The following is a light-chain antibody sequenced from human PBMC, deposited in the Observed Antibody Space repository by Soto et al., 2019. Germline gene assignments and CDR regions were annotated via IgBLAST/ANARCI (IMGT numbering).Light chain of an antibody. Sequence: IVSTQSPGTLSFSPWERATLSCRASQSVSSSYLAWYQQKPGQAPRLLIYGASSRATGIPDRFSGSGSGTDFTLTISSLEPEDFAVYYCQQRTDRPPWTFGQGTKVDIK. CDR2: GAS. V-gene: IGKV3D-20*02. J-gene: IGKJ1*01. CDR1: QSVSSSY. CDR3: QQRTDRPPWT.